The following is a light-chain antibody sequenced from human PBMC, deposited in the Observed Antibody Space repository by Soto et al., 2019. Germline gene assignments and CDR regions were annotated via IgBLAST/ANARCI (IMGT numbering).Light chain of an antibody. CDR1: QDVSSY. Sequence: DIQLTQSPSFLSASVGDRVTITCRASQDVSSYLAWYQQKPGKAPKLLIYAASTLQSGVPSRFSGSGSGTEFTLTISSLQPEDFATYYCQQLNSYPLTFGRGTKVEIK. CDR3: QQLNSYPLT. V-gene: IGKV1-9*01. CDR2: AAS. J-gene: IGKJ4*01.